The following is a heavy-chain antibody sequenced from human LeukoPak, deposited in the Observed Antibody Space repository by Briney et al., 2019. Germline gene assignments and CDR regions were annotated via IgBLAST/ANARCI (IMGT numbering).Heavy chain of an antibody. CDR2: IYHSGST. CDR3: ARIAGVPYGSGSYYQAPFDY. CDR1: GGSISSSNW. D-gene: IGHD3-10*01. J-gene: IGHJ4*02. V-gene: IGHV4-4*02. Sequence: SETLSLTCAVSGGSISSSNWWSWVRQPPGKGLEWIGQIYHSGSTNYNPSLKSRVTISVDKSNNQFSLKLNSVTAADTAVYYCARIAGVPYGSGSYYQAPFDYWGQGTLVTVSS.